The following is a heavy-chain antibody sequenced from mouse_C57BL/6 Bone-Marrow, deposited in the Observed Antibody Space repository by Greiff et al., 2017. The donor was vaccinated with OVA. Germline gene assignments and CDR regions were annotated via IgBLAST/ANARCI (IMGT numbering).Heavy chain of an antibody. CDR2: INYDGSST. CDR3: ARDKTTVVASSYWYFDV. J-gene: IGHJ1*03. D-gene: IGHD1-1*01. CDR1: GFTFSDYY. V-gene: IGHV5-16*01. Sequence: EVKLVESEGGLVQPGSSMKLSCTASGFTFSDYYMAWVRQVPEKGLEWVANINYDGSSTYYLDSLKSRFIISRDNAKNILYLQMGSLKSEDTATDYCARDKTTVVASSYWYFDVWGTGTTVTVSS.